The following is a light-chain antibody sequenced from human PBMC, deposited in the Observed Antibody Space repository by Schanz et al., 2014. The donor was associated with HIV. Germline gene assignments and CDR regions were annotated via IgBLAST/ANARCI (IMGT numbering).Light chain of an antibody. CDR3: QQYGSSPKT. J-gene: IGKJ2*01. V-gene: IGKV3-20*01. Sequence: EIVLTQSPGTLSLSPGEGATLSYRASQSVGSRLVWYQQTPGQAPRLVLSGASSRAAGFPARFSGSGSGTDFTLTISRLEPEDFAVYYCQQYGSSPKTFGQGTKLEIK. CDR1: QSVGSR. CDR2: GAS.